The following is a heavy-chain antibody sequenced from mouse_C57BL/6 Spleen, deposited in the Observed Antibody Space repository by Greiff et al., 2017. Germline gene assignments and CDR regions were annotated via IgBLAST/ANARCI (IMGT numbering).Heavy chain of an antibody. V-gene: IGHV1-22*01. D-gene: IGHD1-1*01. CDR2: INPNNGGT. CDR3: ARWDYYGSSYGYFDV. Sequence: VHVKQSGPELVKPGASVKMSCKASGYTFTDYNMHWVKQSHGKSLEWIGYINPNNGGTSYNQKFKGKATLTVNKSSSTAYMELRSLTSEDSAVYYCARWDYYGSSYGYFDVWGTGTTVTVSS. CDR1: GYTFTDYN. J-gene: IGHJ1*03.